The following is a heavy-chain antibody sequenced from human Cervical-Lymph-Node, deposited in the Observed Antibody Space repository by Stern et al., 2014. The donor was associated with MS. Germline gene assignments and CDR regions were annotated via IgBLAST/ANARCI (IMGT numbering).Heavy chain of an antibody. Sequence: QLVQSGPEVKKPGTSVKVSCKASGFTFTSSAVQWVRQARGQRLEWIGWIVVGSGYTNYAQKFQERVTITRDMSTSTAYMELSSLRSEDTAVYYCAAEPMYYSDSVGAFDIWGQGTMVTVSS. CDR3: AAEPMYYSDSVGAFDI. J-gene: IGHJ3*02. CDR1: GFTFTSSA. V-gene: IGHV1-58*01. CDR2: IVVGSGYT. D-gene: IGHD3-22*01.